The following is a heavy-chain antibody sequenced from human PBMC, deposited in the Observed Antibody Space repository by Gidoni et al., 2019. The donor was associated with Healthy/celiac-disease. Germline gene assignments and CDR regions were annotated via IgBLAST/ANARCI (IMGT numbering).Heavy chain of an antibody. CDR3: ARLYDSSGYYVYYYGMDV. Sequence: EVQLVQSGAEVKKPGESLRISCKGSGYSFTSYWISWVRQMPGKGLEWMGRIDPSDSYTNYSPSFQGHVTISADKSISTAYLQWSSLKASDTAMYYCARLYDSSGYYVYYYGMDVWGQGTTVTVSS. D-gene: IGHD3-22*01. CDR2: IDPSDSYT. J-gene: IGHJ6*02. CDR1: GYSFTSYW. V-gene: IGHV5-10-1*03.